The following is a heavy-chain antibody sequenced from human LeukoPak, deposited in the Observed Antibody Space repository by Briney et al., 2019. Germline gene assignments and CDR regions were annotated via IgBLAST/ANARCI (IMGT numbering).Heavy chain of an antibody. D-gene: IGHD2-2*01. Sequence: GASVKVSCKASGYTFTGYYIHWVRQAPGQGLEWMGWINPNSGGTNYAQKFQGRVTMTRDTSISTAYMELSRLRSDDTAVYYCARGALLVVVPAAIFARGNWFDPWGQGTLVTVSS. V-gene: IGHV1-2*02. J-gene: IGHJ5*02. CDR3: ARGALLVVVPAAIFARGNWFDP. CDR2: INPNSGGT. CDR1: GYTFTGYY.